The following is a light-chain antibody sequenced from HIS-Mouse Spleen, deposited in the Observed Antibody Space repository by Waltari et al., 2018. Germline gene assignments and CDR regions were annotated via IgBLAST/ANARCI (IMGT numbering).Light chain of an antibody. CDR3: SSYTSSSTLV. V-gene: IGLV2-14*01. CDR1: SSDVGGYNY. Sequence: QSALTQPASVSGSPGQSITISCTGTSSDVGGYNYVYWYQQHPGKAPKLMIYEVSNRPSGVSNRFSGSKSGNTASLTISGLQAEDDADYYCSSYTSSSTLVFGAGTKVTVL. J-gene: IGLJ1*01. CDR2: EVS.